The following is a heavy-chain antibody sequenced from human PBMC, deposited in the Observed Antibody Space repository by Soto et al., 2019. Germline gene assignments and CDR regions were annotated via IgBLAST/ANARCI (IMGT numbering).Heavy chain of an antibody. V-gene: IGHV3-21*01. CDR2: ITRNSDI. D-gene: IGHD2-21*02. CDR3: AREGTARTLAYGLDV. CDR1: GFTFSSYS. J-gene: IGHJ6*02. Sequence: PGGPLSLPCAASGFTFSSYSMHWVRQAPGKGLEWVSAITRNSDIYYADSVKGRFTISRDNAQNSVSLQMDSLRAEDTAVYYCAREGTARTLAYGLDVWGQGATVTVSS.